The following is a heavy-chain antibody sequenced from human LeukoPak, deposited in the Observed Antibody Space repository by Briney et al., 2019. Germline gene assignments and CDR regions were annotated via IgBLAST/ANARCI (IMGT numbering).Heavy chain of an antibody. CDR1: DYSISSGYY. V-gene: IGHV4-38-2*02. CDR2: IYQSGST. D-gene: IGHD3-9*01. CDR3: AREPNRYDILTGYSPYGGYMDV. Sequence: SETLSLTCALSDYSISSGYYWGWIRQPPGKGLEWIGSIYQSGSTYYNPSLKSRVTISVDTSKNQFSLKLSSVTAADTAVYDCAREPNRYDILTGYSPYGGYMDVWGKGTTVTVSS. J-gene: IGHJ6*03.